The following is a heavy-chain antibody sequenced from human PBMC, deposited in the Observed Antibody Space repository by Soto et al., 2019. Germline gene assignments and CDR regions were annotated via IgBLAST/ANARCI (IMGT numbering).Heavy chain of an antibody. CDR1: GYTFTSYC. CDR2: ISAYNGNT. Sequence: ASVKVSCKASGYTFTSYCISWVRQAPGQGLEWMGWISAYNGNTNYAQKLQGRVTMTTDTSTSTAYMELRSLRSDDTAVYYCARAYGDYTKDYFDYWGQGTLVSVSS. J-gene: IGHJ4*02. CDR3: ARAYGDYTKDYFDY. D-gene: IGHD4-17*01. V-gene: IGHV1-18*01.